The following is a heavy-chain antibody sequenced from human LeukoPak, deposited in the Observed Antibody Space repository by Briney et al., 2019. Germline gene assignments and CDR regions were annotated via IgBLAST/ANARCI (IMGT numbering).Heavy chain of an antibody. Sequence: GGSLRLSCAASGFTVSSNYMSWVRQAPGKGLEWVSVIYSGGSTYYADSVKGRFTISRDNSKNTLYLQMNSLRGEDTAVYYCARYFVGAKYFDYWGQGTLVTVSS. V-gene: IGHV3-66*02. CDR1: GFTVSSNY. CDR3: ARYFVGAKYFDY. J-gene: IGHJ4*02. D-gene: IGHD1-26*01. CDR2: IYSGGST.